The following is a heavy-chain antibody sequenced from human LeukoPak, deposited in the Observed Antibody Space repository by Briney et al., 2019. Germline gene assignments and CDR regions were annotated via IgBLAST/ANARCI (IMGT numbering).Heavy chain of an antibody. J-gene: IGHJ6*02. D-gene: IGHD5-24*01. CDR2: IYYSGST. Sequence: KPSETLSLTCTVSGGSISSYYWSWIRQPPGKGLEWIGYIYYSGSTNYNPSLKSRVTISVDTSKNQFSLKLSSVTAADTAVYYCARDTGGEMATIHDYYYGMDVWGQGTTVTVSS. CDR1: GGSISSYY. CDR3: ARDTGGEMATIHDYYYGMDV. V-gene: IGHV4-59*01.